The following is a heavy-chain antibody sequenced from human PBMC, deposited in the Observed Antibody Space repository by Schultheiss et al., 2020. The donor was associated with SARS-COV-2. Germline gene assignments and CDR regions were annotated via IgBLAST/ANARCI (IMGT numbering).Heavy chain of an antibody. CDR2: IDWDDDK. V-gene: IGHV2-70*11. D-gene: IGHD3-9*01. Sequence: TLSLTCTVSGGSISSSSYYWGWIRQPPGKGLEWLARIDWDDDKYYSTSLKTRLTISKDTSKNQVVLTMTNMDPVDTATYYCARMVALKGSGMDVWGQGTTVTVSS. CDR1: GGSISSSSYY. CDR3: ARMVALKGSGMDV. J-gene: IGHJ6*02.